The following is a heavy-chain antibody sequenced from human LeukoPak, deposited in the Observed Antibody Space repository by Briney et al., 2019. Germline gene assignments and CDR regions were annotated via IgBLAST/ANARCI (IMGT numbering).Heavy chain of an antibody. CDR1: GGSFSGYY. Sequence: SETLSLTCAVYGGSFSGYYWSWIRQPPGKGLEWIGEINHSGSTNYNPSLKSRVTISVDTSKNQLSLKLSSVTAADTAVYYCARGGYRSSTSRPFDYWGQGTLVTVSS. D-gene: IGHD2-2*01. CDR3: ARGGYRSSTSRPFDY. CDR2: INHSGST. J-gene: IGHJ4*02. V-gene: IGHV4-34*01.